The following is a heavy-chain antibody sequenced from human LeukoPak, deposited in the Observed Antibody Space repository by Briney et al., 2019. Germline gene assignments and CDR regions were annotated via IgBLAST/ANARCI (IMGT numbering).Heavy chain of an antibody. Sequence: SETLSLTCTVSGGSISSSSAYWGWIRQPPRKGQEWLGSIYYSKNTYYNPSLKSRVTISADPSKNQFSLTLGSVSATDTAVYYCVSPRGFSYGYFDYWGQGTLVTVSS. CDR3: VSPRGFSYGYFDY. CDR2: IYYSKNT. J-gene: IGHJ4*02. CDR1: GGSISSSSAY. D-gene: IGHD5-18*01. V-gene: IGHV4-39*01.